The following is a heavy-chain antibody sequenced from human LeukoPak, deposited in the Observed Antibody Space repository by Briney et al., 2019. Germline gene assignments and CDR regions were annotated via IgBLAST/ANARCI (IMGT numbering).Heavy chain of an antibody. D-gene: IGHD3-22*01. CDR1: GYTFTSYY. V-gene: IGHV1-46*01. CDR2: INPSGGST. CDR3: ARDGGVSSGYYDY. J-gene: IGHJ4*02. Sequence: ASVKVSCKASGYTFTSYYMHWVRQAPGQGLEWMGIINPSGGSTSYAQKFQGRVTMTTDTSTSTAYMELRSLRSDDTAVYYCARDGGVSSGYYDYWGQGTLVTVSS.